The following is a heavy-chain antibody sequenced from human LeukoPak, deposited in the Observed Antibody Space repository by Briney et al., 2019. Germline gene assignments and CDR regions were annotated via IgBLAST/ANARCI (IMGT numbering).Heavy chain of an antibody. V-gene: IGHV4-34*01. J-gene: IGHJ2*01. Sequence: SETLALTCDIHGGSVRGYYWGCIRHPPGKGQEWIGEINHSGSTNYNPSLKSRVTISVDTSKNQFSLKLSSVTAADTAVYYCARVEAAAGALWYFDLWGRGTLVTVSS. CDR2: INHSGST. CDR3: ARVEAAAGALWYFDL. CDR1: GGSVRGYY. D-gene: IGHD6-13*01.